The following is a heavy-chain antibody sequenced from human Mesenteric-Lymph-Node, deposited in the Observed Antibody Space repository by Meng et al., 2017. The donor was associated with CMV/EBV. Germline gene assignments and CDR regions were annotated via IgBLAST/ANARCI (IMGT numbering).Heavy chain of an antibody. J-gene: IGHJ4*02. CDR2: INHSGST. CDR3: ARGSSYDILTGYFDY. V-gene: IGHV4-34*01. Sequence: QVQLQQWGAGLLKPSKTPSVTGAVYGGSFSGYYWNWMRQSPEKGLEWIGEINHSGSTTYNPSFTSRIIISVDTSTNQISLNMSSVTAADTAVYYCARGSSYDILTGYFDYWGQGALVTVSS. CDR1: GGSFSGYY. D-gene: IGHD3-9*01.